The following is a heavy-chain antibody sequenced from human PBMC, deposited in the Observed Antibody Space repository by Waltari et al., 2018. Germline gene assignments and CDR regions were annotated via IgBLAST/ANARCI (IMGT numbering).Heavy chain of an antibody. CDR1: GFTFSSYG. Sequence: QVQLVASGGGVVQPGGSLILSCAASGFTFSSYGIAWVLQAPGKGLEWVAFIRYDGSNKYYADSVKGRFTISRDNSKNTLYLQMNSLRAEDTAVYYCAKPAIFGVVNSYFDYWGQGTLVTVSS. D-gene: IGHD3-3*01. CDR3: AKPAIFGVVNSYFDY. V-gene: IGHV3-30*02. J-gene: IGHJ4*02. CDR2: IRYDGSNK.